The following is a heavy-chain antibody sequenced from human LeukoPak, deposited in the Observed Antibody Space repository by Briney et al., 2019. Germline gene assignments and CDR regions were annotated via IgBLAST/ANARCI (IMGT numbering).Heavy chain of an antibody. J-gene: IGHJ6*02. Sequence: GASVKVSCKASGYTFTSYDINWVRQATGQGLEWMGWMNPNSGNTGYAQKFQGRVTMTRNTSISTAYMELSSLRSEDTAVYYCASSGSDPYYYYYGMDVWGQGTTVTVSS. CDR1: GYTFTSYD. CDR2: MNPNSGNT. V-gene: IGHV1-8*01. CDR3: ASSGSDPYYYYYGMDV. D-gene: IGHD2-15*01.